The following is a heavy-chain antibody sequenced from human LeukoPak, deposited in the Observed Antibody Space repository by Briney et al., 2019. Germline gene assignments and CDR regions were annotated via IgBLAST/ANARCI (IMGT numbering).Heavy chain of an antibody. V-gene: IGHV4-4*07. D-gene: IGHD5-24*01. J-gene: IGHJ4*02. CDR3: AREGWLQFSNTFDH. CDR1: GGSLSSYY. CDR2: IYTSGST. Sequence: SETLSLTCTCTGGSLSSYYWSWLRQPACKEVEWIARIYTSGSTNYKPYLKSRVTMSVDTSKNQFSLKLSSVTAADTAVYYCAREGWLQFSNTFDHWGQGTLVTVSS.